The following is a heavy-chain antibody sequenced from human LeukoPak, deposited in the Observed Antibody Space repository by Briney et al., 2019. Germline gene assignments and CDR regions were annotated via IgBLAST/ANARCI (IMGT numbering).Heavy chain of an antibody. J-gene: IGHJ5*02. CDR2: IYSSGST. Sequence: SETLSLTCSVSGGSVSSTTYYWGWIRQPPGKGLEWIGSIYSSGSTYFNPSLKSRVTMSVDTSKNNFSVRLSSVTAADTAVYYCARATSVVPAWFDPWGQGTLVTVSS. CDR3: ARATSVVPAWFDP. V-gene: IGHV4-39*02. D-gene: IGHD2-2*01. CDR1: GGSVSSTTYY.